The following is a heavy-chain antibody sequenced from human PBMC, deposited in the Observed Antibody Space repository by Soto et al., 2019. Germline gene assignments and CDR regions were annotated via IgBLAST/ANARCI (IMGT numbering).Heavy chain of an antibody. Sequence: GVSVKVSCKASGYTFTSYAMHWVRQAPGQRLEWMGWINAGNGNTKYSQKFQGRVTITRDTSISTAYMELSRLRSDDTAVYYCARDNSSSWSYYYGMDVWGQGTTVTVSS. CDR2: INAGNGNT. CDR3: ARDNSSSWSYYYGMDV. D-gene: IGHD6-13*01. V-gene: IGHV1-3*01. J-gene: IGHJ6*02. CDR1: GYTFTSYA.